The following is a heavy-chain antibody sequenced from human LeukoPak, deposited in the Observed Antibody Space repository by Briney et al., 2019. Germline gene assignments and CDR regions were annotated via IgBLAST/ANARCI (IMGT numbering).Heavy chain of an antibody. V-gene: IGHV3-21*01. CDR3: ARDLSYYDILTGYYPHYFDY. CDR1: GFTFSSYW. Sequence: GGSLRLSCAASGFTFSSYWMHWVRHAPGKGLVWVSSISSSSSYIYYADSVKGRFTISRDNAKNSLYLQMNSLRAEDTAVYYCARDLSYYDILTGYYPHYFDYWGQGTLVTVSS. CDR2: ISSSSSYI. D-gene: IGHD3-9*01. J-gene: IGHJ4*02.